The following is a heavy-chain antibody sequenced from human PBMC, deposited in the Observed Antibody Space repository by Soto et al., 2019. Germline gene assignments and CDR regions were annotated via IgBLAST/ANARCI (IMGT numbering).Heavy chain of an antibody. CDR3: AKPTSLWFGELPPFDP. D-gene: IGHD3-10*01. CDR2: ISYDGSNK. J-gene: IGHJ5*02. Sequence: GGSLRLSCAASGFTFSSYGMHWVRQAPGKGLEWVAVISYDGSNKYYADSVKGRFTISRDNSKNTLYLQMNSLRAEDTAVYYCAKPTSLWFGELPPFDPWGQGTLVTVSS. V-gene: IGHV3-30*18. CDR1: GFTFSSYG.